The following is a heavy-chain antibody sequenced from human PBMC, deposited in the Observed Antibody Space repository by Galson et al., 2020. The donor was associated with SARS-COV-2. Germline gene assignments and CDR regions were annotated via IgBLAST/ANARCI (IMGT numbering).Heavy chain of an antibody. Sequence: SETLSLTCTVSGGSISSSIHYWGWIRQPPGKGLEWIGIIYHSGTTYYNPSLKSRVTISVDTSRNQFSLKMSSVTAADTALYYCARDRATTSSWYMGSWFDTWGQGTLVTVSS. CDR3: ARDRATTSSWYMGSWFDT. D-gene: IGHD6-13*01. CDR2: IYHSGTT. CDR1: GGSISSSIHY. V-gene: IGHV4-39*07. J-gene: IGHJ5*02.